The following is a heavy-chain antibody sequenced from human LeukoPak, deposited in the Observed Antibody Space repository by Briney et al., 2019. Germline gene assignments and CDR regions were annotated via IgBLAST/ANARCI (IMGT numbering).Heavy chain of an antibody. CDR1: GYTLTELS. CDR3: ATREGCSSTSCLDAFDI. J-gene: IGHJ3*02. D-gene: IGHD2-2*01. V-gene: IGHV1-24*01. Sequence: ASVKVSCKVSGYTLTELSMHWVRQAPGKGLEWMGGFDPEDGETIYAQKFQGRVTMTEDTSTDTAYMELSSLRSEDTAVYYCATREGCSSTSCLDAFDIWGQGTMVTVSS. CDR2: FDPEDGET.